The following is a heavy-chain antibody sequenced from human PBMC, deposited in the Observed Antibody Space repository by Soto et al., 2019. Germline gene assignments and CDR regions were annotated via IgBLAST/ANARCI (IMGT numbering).Heavy chain of an antibody. J-gene: IGHJ6*02. CDR1: GFTFSSYS. CDR3: AGDSSSWSDYYYYGMDV. Sequence: EVQLVESGGGLVQPGGSLRLSCAASGFTFSSYSMNWVRQAPGKGLEWVSYISSSSSTIYYADSVKGRFTISRDNAKNSLYLQMNGLRDEDTAVYYCAGDSSSWSDYYYYGMDVWGQGTTVTVSS. D-gene: IGHD6-13*01. CDR2: ISSSSSTI. V-gene: IGHV3-48*02.